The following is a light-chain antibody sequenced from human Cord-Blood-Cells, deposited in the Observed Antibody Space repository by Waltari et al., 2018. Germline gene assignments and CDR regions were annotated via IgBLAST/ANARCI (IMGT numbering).Light chain of an antibody. V-gene: IGKV2-28*01. CDR1: QSLLHSNGYNY. Sequence: DLVMTQSRLSLPVTPGEPASIPCRSSQSLLHSNGYNYLDWYLQKPGQSPQLLIYLGSNRASGVPDRFSGSGSGTDFTLKISRVEAEDVGVYYCMQALQTIFTFGPGTKVDIK. CDR2: LGS. J-gene: IGKJ3*01. CDR3: MQALQTIFT.